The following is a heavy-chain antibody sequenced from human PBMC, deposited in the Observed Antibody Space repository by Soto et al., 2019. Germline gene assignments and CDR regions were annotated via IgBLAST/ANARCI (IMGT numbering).Heavy chain of an antibody. Sequence: QVQLQQWGAGLLKPSETLSLTCAVYGGSFSGYYWSWIHQPPGKGLEWIGEINHSGSTNYNPSLKSRVTISVDTSKNQFSLKLSSVTAADTAVYYCARARQWRLRYGLVGDAFDIWGQGTMVTVSS. CDR1: GGSFSGYY. D-gene: IGHD5-12*01. CDR2: INHSGST. CDR3: ARARQWRLRYGLVGDAFDI. V-gene: IGHV4-34*01. J-gene: IGHJ3*02.